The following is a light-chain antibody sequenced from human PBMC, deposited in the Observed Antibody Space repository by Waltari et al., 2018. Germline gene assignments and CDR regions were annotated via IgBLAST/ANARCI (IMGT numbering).Light chain of an antibody. CDR3: HSRDASGVAGS. CDR1: SLRSYY. V-gene: IGLV3-19*01. CDR2: DKN. J-gene: IGLJ2*01. Sequence: SSEQTQDPAVSVAMGQTVRITCQGDSLRSYYASRYQQRPGKAPILVMYDKNNRPSGVPDRFSGSSSHNTASLTITGAQAEDEASYYCHSRDASGVAGSFGGGTKLTVL.